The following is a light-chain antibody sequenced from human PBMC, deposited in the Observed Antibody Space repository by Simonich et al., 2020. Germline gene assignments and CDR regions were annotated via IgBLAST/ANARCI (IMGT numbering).Light chain of an antibody. Sequence: DIVMTQSPDSLAVSLGERATINSKSSQSVLYSSNNKNYLAWYQQKPGQPPKPLIYWASTRESGVPDRFSGSGSGTDFTLTISSLQAEDVAVYYCQQYYSTPLTFGQGTKVEIK. CDR1: QSVLYSSNNKNY. J-gene: IGKJ1*01. CDR2: WAS. CDR3: QQYYSTPLT. V-gene: IGKV4-1*01.